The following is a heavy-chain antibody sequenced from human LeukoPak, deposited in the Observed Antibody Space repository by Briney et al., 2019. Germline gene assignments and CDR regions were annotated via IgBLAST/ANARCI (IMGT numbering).Heavy chain of an antibody. V-gene: IGHV3-23*01. CDR3: AKDSSITMVRGPPPYYFDY. D-gene: IGHD3-10*01. CDR2: MSCSGGST. CDR1: GVTFSSYA. Sequence: PGGSLRLSCAASGVTFSSYAMSWVRQAPGKGLEWVSAMSCSGGSTYYADFERGRFTISIENSKNTLYLQMNSLRAEGTAVYYCAKDSSITMVRGPPPYYFDYWGQGTLVPVSS. J-gene: IGHJ4*02.